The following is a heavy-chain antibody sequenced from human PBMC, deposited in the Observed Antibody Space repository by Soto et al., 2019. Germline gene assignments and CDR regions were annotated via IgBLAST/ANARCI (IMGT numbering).Heavy chain of an antibody. CDR2: ISAYNGNT. D-gene: IGHD6-19*01. J-gene: IGHJ2*01. CDR1: GYTFTSYG. Sequence: QVQLVQSGAEVKKPGASVKVSCKASGYTFTSYGISWVRQAPGQGLEWMGWISAYNGNTNYAQKLQGRVTMTTDTSTSTAYMGLRSLRSDDTAVYSCARDCVGYSSGCYSEVCCYFDLWARGPLVPVSS. V-gene: IGHV1-18*01. CDR3: ARDCVGYSSGCYSEVCCYFDL.